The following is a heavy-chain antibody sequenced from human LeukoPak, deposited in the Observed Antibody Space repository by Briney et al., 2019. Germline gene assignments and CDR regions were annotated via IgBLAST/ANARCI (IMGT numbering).Heavy chain of an antibody. CDR3: ARDDQYCSGGSCSNWFDP. J-gene: IGHJ5*02. Sequence: ASVKVSCKASGYTFTGYYMPGVEQAPGQVIERMGWINPNSGGTNYAQKFQGRVTMTRDTSISTGYMELSRLRSDDTAVYYCARDDQYCSGGSCSNWFDPCGQGTLVTVSS. V-gene: IGHV1-2*02. CDR2: INPNSGGT. CDR1: GYTFTGYY. D-gene: IGHD2-15*01.